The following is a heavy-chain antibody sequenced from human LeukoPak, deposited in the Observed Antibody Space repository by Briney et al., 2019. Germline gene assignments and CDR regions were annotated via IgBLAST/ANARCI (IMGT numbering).Heavy chain of an antibody. CDR3: AKYEPRSYYFDY. J-gene: IGHJ4*02. D-gene: IGHD1-14*01. Sequence: GGSLRLSCAASGFTFSSYWMSWVRQAPGKGLEWVANIRQDGSEKYYVDSVKGRFAISRDNAKNSLYLQMNSLRAEDTAVYYCAKYEPRSYYFDYWGQGTLVTVSS. CDR2: IRQDGSEK. CDR1: GFTFSSYW. V-gene: IGHV3-7*01.